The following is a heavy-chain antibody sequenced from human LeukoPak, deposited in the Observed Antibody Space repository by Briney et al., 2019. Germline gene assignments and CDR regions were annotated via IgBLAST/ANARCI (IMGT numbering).Heavy chain of an antibody. V-gene: IGHV4-39*01. CDR2: IYYGGST. D-gene: IGHD2-15*01. CDR3: ARALGYCSGGSCTRGYNWFDP. Sequence: SETLSLTCTVSGGSISSSDYYWGWIRQPPGKGLERIGSIYYGGSTYYNPSLKSRVTISVDTSMNQFSLKLSFVTTADTAVYYCARALGYCSGGSCTRGYNWFDPWGQGTLVTVPS. CDR1: GGSISSSDYY. J-gene: IGHJ5*02.